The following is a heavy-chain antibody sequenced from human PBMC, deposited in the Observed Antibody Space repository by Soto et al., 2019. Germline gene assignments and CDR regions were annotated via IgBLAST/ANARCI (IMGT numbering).Heavy chain of an antibody. CDR2: IWFDGSKK. J-gene: IGHJ4*02. Sequence: QVQMVESGGGVVQPGRSLRLSCVASGFTFRRSGMHWVRQAPGGGLEWVAIIWFDGSKKYYADSVKGRLTVSRDNSKNTLYMQMTSLIGDATAVYDCARELNTGEIDYWGQGTLVTVSS. CDR3: ARELNTGEIDY. V-gene: IGHV3-33*01. CDR1: GFTFRRSG. D-gene: IGHD1-1*01.